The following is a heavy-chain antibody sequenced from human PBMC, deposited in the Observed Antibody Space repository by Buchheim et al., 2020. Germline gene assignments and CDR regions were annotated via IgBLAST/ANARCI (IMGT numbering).Heavy chain of an antibody. CDR1: GFTFSSYS. CDR3: ARVGLSDYYGSGATVYYYYGMDV. J-gene: IGHJ6*02. Sequence: EVQLVESGGGLVQPGGSLRLSCAASGFTFSSYSMNWVRQAPGKGLEWVSSIRCSGSTIYYADSVKGRFTISRDNAKNSLYLQMNSLRAEDTAVYYCARVGLSDYYGSGATVYYYYGMDVWGQGTT. CDR2: IRCSGSTI. D-gene: IGHD3-10*01. V-gene: IGHV3-48*01.